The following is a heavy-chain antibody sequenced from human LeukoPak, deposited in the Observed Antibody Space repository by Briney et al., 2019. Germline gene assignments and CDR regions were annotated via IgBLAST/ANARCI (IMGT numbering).Heavy chain of an antibody. D-gene: IGHD2-2*01. J-gene: IGHJ3*01. V-gene: IGHV1-8*03. Sequence: ASVKVSCKASGYTFTSYGISWVRQAPGQGLEWMGWVIPNSGKTGYTQKFQGRVTITRNTSISTVYMELSSLTSEDTAVYYCARVGYQLKEDGFDVWGQGTLLTVSS. CDR2: VIPNSGKT. CDR1: GYTFTSYG. CDR3: ARVGYQLKEDGFDV.